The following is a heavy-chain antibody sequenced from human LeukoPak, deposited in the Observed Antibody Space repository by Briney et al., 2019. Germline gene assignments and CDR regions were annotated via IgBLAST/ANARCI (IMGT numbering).Heavy chain of an antibody. D-gene: IGHD1-26*01. Sequence: GGSLRLSCAASGFTFSSYSMSWVRQAPGKGLEWVSSISSSSSSIYYTDSVKGRFTISRDNTKNSLYLQMNSLRAEDTAVYYCVKDRHGTFSFDYWGQGALVTVSS. CDR1: GFTFSSYS. CDR2: ISSSSSSI. J-gene: IGHJ4*02. V-gene: IGHV3-21*04. CDR3: VKDRHGTFSFDY.